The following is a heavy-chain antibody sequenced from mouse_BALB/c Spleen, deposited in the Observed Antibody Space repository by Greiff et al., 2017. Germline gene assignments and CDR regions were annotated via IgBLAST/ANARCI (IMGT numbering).Heavy chain of an antibody. V-gene: IGHV5-17*02. D-gene: IGHD2-12*01. CDR1: GFTFSSFG. J-gene: IGHJ4*01. CDR2: ISSGGSTI. CDR3: ASRTYYMSDAMDY. Sequence: EVQLVESGGGLVQPGGSRKFSCAASGFTFSSFGMHWVRQHPEKGLEWVAYISSGGSTIYYADTVKGRFTITRDNPKNTLFLQMTSLRSEDTAMYCCASRTYYMSDAMDYWGQGTSVTVSS.